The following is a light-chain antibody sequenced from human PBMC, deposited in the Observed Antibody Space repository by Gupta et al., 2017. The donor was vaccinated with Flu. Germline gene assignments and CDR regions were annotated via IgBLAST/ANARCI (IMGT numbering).Light chain of an antibody. CDR3: QQYNNWLRGLT. CDR2: GAS. V-gene: IGKV3-15*01. CDR1: QSVSSN. Sequence: EIVMTQSPATLSVSPGERATLSCRASQSVSSNLAWYQQKPGQAPRLLIYGASTRATGIPARFSGSGSGTEFTLTISSLQSEDVAVYYCQQYNNWLRGLTFGGGTKVEIK. J-gene: IGKJ4*01.